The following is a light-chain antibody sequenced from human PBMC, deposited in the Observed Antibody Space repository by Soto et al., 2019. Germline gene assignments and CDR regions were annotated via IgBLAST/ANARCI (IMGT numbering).Light chain of an antibody. CDR2: AVT. CDR3: SSYTSSSTL. CDR1: SSDVGGYNY. J-gene: IGLJ1*01. Sequence: QSVLTQPASVSWSPGQSITISCTGTSSDVGGYNYVSWYQQHPGKAPKLMIYAVTDRPSGVSSRFSGSKSGNTASLTISGLQAEDEADCYCSSYTSSSTLVGTGTKVT. V-gene: IGLV2-14*01.